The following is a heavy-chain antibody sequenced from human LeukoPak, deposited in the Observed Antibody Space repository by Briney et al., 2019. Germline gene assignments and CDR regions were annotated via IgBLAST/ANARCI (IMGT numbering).Heavy chain of an antibody. CDR1: GGTFSSYA. V-gene: IGHV1-69*13. Sequence: ASVKVSCKASGGTFSSYAISWVRQAPGQGLEWMGGIIPIFGTANYAQKFQGRVTITADESTSTAYMELSSLRSEDTAVYYCATDSVSYGNAFDIWGQGTMVTVSS. CDR3: ATDSVSYGNAFDI. CDR2: IIPIFGTA. D-gene: IGHD1-26*01. J-gene: IGHJ3*02.